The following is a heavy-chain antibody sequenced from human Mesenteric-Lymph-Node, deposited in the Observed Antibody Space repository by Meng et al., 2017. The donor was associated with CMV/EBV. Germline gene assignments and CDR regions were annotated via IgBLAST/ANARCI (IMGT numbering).Heavy chain of an antibody. D-gene: IGHD4-11*01. CDR3: ARAYSTYAHFDS. J-gene: IGHJ4*02. CDR2: VNPNGGGT. V-gene: IGHV1-46*01. Sequence: CKASGYTFTGYFMHWVRQAPGQGLEWVGIVNPNGGGTTYAQKFQGKVTMTSDTSTSAFYLEVRSLTKEDAAIYFCARAYSTYAHFDSWGQGTLVTVSS. CDR1: GYTFTGYF.